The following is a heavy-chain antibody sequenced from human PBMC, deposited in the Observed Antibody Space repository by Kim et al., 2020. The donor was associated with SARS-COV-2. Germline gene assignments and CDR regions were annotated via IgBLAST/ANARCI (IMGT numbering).Heavy chain of an antibody. Sequence: GGSLRLSCAASGFTFSSYAMHWVRQAPGKGLEWVAVIWYDGSNKYYADSVKGRFTISRDNSKNTLYLQMNSLRAEDTAVYYCAKGSSSDYGMDVWGQGTTVTVSS. V-gene: IGHV3-33*06. CDR1: GFTFSSYA. J-gene: IGHJ6*02. CDR2: IWYDGSNK. CDR3: AKGSSSDYGMDV. D-gene: IGHD6-6*01.